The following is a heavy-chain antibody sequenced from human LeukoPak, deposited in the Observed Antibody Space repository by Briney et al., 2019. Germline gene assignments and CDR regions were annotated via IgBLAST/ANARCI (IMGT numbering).Heavy chain of an antibody. CDR1: GGSISSGDNY. J-gene: IGHJ6*02. D-gene: IGHD2-2*01. CDR3: ARGYCSSASCYAGLGSTDYGMDV. CDR2: IYYSGST. V-gene: IGHV4-30-4*01. Sequence: SETLSLTCTVSGGSISSGDNYWSWIRQPPGKGLEWIGYIYYSGSTYYNPSLKSRVTISLDTSKNQFSLKLSSVTAADTAVYYCARGYCSSASCYAGLGSTDYGMDVWGQGTTVTVSS.